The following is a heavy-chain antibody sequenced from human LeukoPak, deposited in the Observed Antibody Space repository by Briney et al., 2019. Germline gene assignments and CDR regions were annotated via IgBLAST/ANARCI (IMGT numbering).Heavy chain of an antibody. CDR3: ARERAYGTYYDFWSGYYYYYGMDV. V-gene: IGHV1-18*04. J-gene: IGHJ6*02. D-gene: IGHD3-3*01. Sequence: ASVKVSCKTSGYSFTSYYIHWVRQAPGQGLEWMGWISAYNGNTNYAQKLQGRVTMTTDTSTSTAYMELRSLRSDDTAVYYCARERAYGTYYDFWSGYYYYYGMDVWGQGTTVTVSS. CDR2: ISAYNGNT. CDR1: GYSFTSYY.